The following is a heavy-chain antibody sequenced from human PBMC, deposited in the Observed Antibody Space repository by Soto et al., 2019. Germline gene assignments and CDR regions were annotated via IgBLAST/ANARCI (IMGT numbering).Heavy chain of an antibody. CDR3: ARGGAPIYSLVGATVGWFDP. V-gene: IGHV4-34*01. Sequence: QVQLQQWGAGLLKPSETLSLTCAVYGGSFSGYYWSWIRQPPGKGLEWIGEINHSGSTNYNPSLKSRVTISVDTSKNQFSLKLSSVTAADTAVYYCARGGAPIYSLVGATVGWFDPWGQGTLVTVSS. CDR2: INHSGST. CDR1: GGSFSGYY. J-gene: IGHJ5*02. D-gene: IGHD1-26*01.